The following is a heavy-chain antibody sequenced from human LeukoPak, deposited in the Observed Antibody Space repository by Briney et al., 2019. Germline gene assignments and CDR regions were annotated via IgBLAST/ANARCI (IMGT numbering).Heavy chain of an antibody. D-gene: IGHD3-9*01. V-gene: IGHV1-18*04. Sequence: ASVKVSCKASGYTFTSYSISWVRQAPGQGLEWMGWISAYNGNTNYAQKLQGRVTMTTDTSTSTAYMELRSLRSDDTAVYYCARVELRYFDWLVRVDYWGQGTLVTVSS. CDR2: ISAYNGNT. J-gene: IGHJ4*02. CDR1: GYTFTSYS. CDR3: ARVELRYFDWLVRVDY.